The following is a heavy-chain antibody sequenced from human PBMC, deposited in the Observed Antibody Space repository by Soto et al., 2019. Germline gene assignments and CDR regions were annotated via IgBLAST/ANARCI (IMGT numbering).Heavy chain of an antibody. Sequence: EVQLLESGGGLVQPGGSLRLSCAASGFTFSNYGMSWVRQAPGKGLEWVSVISGSGGSTYYADSVKGRFTLSRGNSKNTVYLQMNSLRAEDTAVYYCAKDSPVGVPLLRDLHDWGQGTLVTVSS. D-gene: IGHD2-15*01. J-gene: IGHJ1*01. V-gene: IGHV3-23*01. CDR3: AKDSPVGVPLLRDLHD. CDR2: ISGSGGST. CDR1: GFTFSNYG.